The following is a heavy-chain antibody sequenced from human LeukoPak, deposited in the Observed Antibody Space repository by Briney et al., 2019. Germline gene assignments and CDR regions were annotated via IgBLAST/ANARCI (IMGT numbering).Heavy chain of an antibody. D-gene: IGHD5-24*01. V-gene: IGHV1-46*01. J-gene: IGHJ4*02. CDR1: GYTFTSYY. CDR3: ARDVLKEMATISGY. CDR2: INPSGGST. Sequence: ASVTVSCKASGYTFTSYYMHWVRQAPGQGLEWMGIINPSGGSTSYAQKFQGRVTMTRDMSTSTVYVELSSLRSEDTAVYYCARDVLKEMATISGYWGQGTLVTVSS.